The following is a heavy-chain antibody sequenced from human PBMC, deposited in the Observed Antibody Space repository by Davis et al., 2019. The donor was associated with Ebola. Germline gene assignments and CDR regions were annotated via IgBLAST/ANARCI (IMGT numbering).Heavy chain of an antibody. CDR1: GYTFTGYY. V-gene: IGHV1-2*04. CDR2: INPNSGGT. CDR3: ARARDFWSGYYIPFFDY. D-gene: IGHD3-3*01. Sequence: AASVKVSCKASGYTFTGYYMHWVRQAPGQGLEWMGWINPNSGGTNYAQKFQGWVTMTRNMSISTVYMELSSLRSEDTAVYYCARARDFWSGYYIPFFDYWGQGTLVTVSS. J-gene: IGHJ4*02.